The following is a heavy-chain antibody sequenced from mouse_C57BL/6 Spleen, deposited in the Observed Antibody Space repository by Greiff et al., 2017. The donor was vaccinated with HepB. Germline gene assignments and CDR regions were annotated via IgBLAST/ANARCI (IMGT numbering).Heavy chain of an antibody. V-gene: IGHV14-1*01. CDR3: TTDSYSNSFAY. D-gene: IGHD2-5*01. CDR2: IDPEDGDT. J-gene: IGHJ3*01. Sequence: VQLKQSGAELVRPGASVKLSCTASGFNIKDYYMHWVKQRPEQGLEWIGRIDPEDGDTEYAPKFQGKATMTADTSSNTAYLQLSSLTSEDTAVYYCTTDSYSNSFAYWGQGTLVTVSA. CDR1: GFNIKDYY.